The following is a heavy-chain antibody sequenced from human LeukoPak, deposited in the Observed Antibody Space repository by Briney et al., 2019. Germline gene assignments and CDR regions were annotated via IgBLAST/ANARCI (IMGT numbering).Heavy chain of an antibody. J-gene: IGHJ4*02. CDR1: GGSISNYY. CDR3: ARVGYCTGGSCYFDY. V-gene: IGHV4-59*01. CDR2: TDYTGST. Sequence: SETLSLTCTVSGGSISNYYWSWIRQSPGKGMEWIGYTDYTGSTNHNPSLKSRVTISVDTSKKQFSLKLTSVTAADTAVYYCARVGYCTGGSCYFDYWGQGIRVTVSS. D-gene: IGHD2-15*01.